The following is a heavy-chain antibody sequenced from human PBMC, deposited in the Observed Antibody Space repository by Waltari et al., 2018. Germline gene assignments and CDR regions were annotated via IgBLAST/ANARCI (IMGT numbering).Heavy chain of an antibody. J-gene: IGHJ4*02. CDR1: GFTFSGSA. CDR3: TSLIVGATYGDY. Sequence: EVQLVESGGGLVQPGGSLKLSCAASGFTFSGSAMHWVRQASGKGLEWVGRIRSKANSYATAYAASVKGRFTISRDDSKNTAYLQMNSLKTEDTAVYYCTSLIVGATYGDYWGQGTLVTVSS. D-gene: IGHD1-26*01. CDR2: IRSKANSYAT. V-gene: IGHV3-73*01.